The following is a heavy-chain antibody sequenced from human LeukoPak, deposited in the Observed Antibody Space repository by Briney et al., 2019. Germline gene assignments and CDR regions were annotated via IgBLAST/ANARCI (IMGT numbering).Heavy chain of an antibody. D-gene: IGHD3-10*01. CDR2: IYHSGST. V-gene: IGHV4-38-2*01. J-gene: IGHJ6*04. Sequence: SETLSLTCAVSGYSISSDNYWVWIRQPPGQGLEWTGGIYHSGSTYYNPSLKSRVTISVDASKNQFSLWLSSVTAADTAVYYCARLARLTLIRGVTGYHSLDVWGKGTKVTVSS. CDR3: ARLARLTLIRGVTGYHSLDV. CDR1: GYSISSDNY.